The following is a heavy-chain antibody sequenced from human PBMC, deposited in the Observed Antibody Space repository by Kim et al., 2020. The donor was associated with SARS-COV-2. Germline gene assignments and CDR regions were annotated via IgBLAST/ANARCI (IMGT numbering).Heavy chain of an antibody. CDR1: GFTFSSYA. Sequence: GGSLRLSCAVSGFTFSSYAMSWVRQAPGKGLEWVSGITTGGSTNYADSVKGRFTISRDNSKNTLYLQMNSLRVEDTAVYYCAKAGGRFVVVPGAFWGQGTLVTVSS. J-gene: IGHJ4*02. CDR3: AKAGGRFVVVPGAF. V-gene: IGHV3-23*01. CDR2: ITTGGST. D-gene: IGHD2-2*01.